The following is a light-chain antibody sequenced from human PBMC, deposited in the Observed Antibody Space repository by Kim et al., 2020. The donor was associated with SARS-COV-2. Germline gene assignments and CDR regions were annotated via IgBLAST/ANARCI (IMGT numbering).Light chain of an antibody. Sequence: EIVLTQSPGTLSLSPGARATLSCRASQSVSSTYLAWYQQKPGQAPRLVIYGASSRATGIPDRFSGSGSGTDFTLTISRLEPEDFAVYYCQQYGSSPYTFGQGTKLEI. J-gene: IGKJ2*01. CDR2: GAS. CDR3: QQYGSSPYT. V-gene: IGKV3-20*01. CDR1: QSVSSTY.